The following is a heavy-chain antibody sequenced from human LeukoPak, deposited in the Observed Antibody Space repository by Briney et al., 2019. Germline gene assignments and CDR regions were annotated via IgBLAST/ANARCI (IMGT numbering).Heavy chain of an antibody. J-gene: IGHJ6*04. CDR3: ARDRAPAGATSYYYYGMDV. V-gene: IGHV1-18*01. CDR2: ISAYNGNT. CDR1: GYTFTNYG. D-gene: IGHD1-26*01. Sequence: ASVNVSFKASGYTFTNYGISWVRQAPGQGLEGMGWISAYNGNTNYAQKLQGRVTMTTDTSTSTAYMELRSLRSDDTAVYYCARDRAPAGATSYYYYGMDVWGKGTTVTVSS.